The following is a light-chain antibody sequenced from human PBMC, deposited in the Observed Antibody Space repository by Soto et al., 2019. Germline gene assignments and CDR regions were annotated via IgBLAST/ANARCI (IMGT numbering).Light chain of an antibody. V-gene: IGKV3-11*01. J-gene: IGKJ2*01. CDR1: QSVSRD. CDR2: DVS. Sequence: EIVLTQSPDTLSLFPGEGATLSCRASQSVSRDLAWYQQKPGQAPRLISDVSKRATGIPARFSGSGSGTDFTLTISSLEPEDFAVYYCQQRSSWPSTFGQGTKVEIK. CDR3: QQRSSWPST.